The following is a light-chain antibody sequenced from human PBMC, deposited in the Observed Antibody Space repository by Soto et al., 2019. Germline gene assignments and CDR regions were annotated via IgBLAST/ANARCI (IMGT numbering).Light chain of an antibody. CDR2: KAS. CDR3: QQLRSYPST. V-gene: IGKV1-5*03. Sequence: DIQMTQSLSTLSATVGARVTITCRASQSISSWLAWYQQKPGKAPKLLIYKASSLESGVPSRFSGSGSGTDFTLTTSGLQPEDFAAYCCQQLRSYPSTFGGGTKVDIK. J-gene: IGKJ4*01. CDR1: QSISSW.